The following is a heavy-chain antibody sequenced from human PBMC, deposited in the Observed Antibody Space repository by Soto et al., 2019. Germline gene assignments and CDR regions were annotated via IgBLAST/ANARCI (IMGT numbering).Heavy chain of an antibody. V-gene: IGHV3-30*18. CDR1: GFTFSSYG. CDR3: AKAGPITNWYFDS. Sequence: QVQLVESGGGVVQPGRSLRLSCAASGFTFSSYGMHWVRQAPGKGLGWGTVISYDGNFAYNADSVKGRFTISRDNSKNTLYLQMNSLRTEDTAMDYYAKAGPITNWYFDSWGQGTLVTVSS. J-gene: IGHJ4*02. CDR2: ISYDGNFA. D-gene: IGHD1-1*01.